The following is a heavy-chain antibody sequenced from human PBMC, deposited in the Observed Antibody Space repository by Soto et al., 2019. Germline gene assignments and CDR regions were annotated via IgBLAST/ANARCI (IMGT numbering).Heavy chain of an antibody. D-gene: IGHD6-13*01. CDR2: ISSSSSTI. CDR1: GFTFSSYS. J-gene: IGHJ4*02. V-gene: IGHV3-48*02. CDR3: ARDTDSSSWYKTLDESYYFDY. Sequence: GGSLRLSCAASGFTFSSYSMNWVRQAPGKGLEWVSYISSSSSTIYYADSVKGRFTISRDNAKNSLYLQMNSLRDEETAVYYCARDTDSSSWYKTLDESYYFDYWGQGTLVTVSS.